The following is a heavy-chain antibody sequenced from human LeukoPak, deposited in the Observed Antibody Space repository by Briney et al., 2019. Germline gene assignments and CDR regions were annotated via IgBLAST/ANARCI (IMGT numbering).Heavy chain of an antibody. CDR2: INHSGST. D-gene: IGHD3-9*01. CDR1: DGSFSGYY. Sequence: SETLSLTCAVYDGSFSGYYWSWIRQPPGKGLEWIGEINHSGSTNYNPSLKSRVTISVDTSKNQFSLKLSSVTAADTAVYYCAREASYDILTGYYTMYDYWGQGTLVTVSS. J-gene: IGHJ4*02. CDR3: AREASYDILTGYYTMYDY. V-gene: IGHV4-34*01.